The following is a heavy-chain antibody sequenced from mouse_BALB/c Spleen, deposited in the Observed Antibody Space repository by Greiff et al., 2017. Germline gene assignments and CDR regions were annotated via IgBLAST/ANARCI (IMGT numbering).Heavy chain of an antibody. D-gene: IGHD1-1*01. Sequence: QVQLQQSGPSLVQPSQSLSITCTVSGFSLTSYGVHWVRQSPGKGLEWLGVIWRGGSTDYNAAFMSRLSITKDNSKSQVFFKMNSLQADDTAIYYCAKNDITTVVDWYFDVWGAGTTVTVSS. J-gene: IGHJ1*01. CDR2: IWRGGST. CDR1: GFSLTSYG. V-gene: IGHV2-5-1*01. CDR3: AKNDITTVVDWYFDV.